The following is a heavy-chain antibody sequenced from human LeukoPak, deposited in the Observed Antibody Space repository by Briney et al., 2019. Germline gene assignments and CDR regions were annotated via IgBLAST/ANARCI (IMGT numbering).Heavy chain of an antibody. Sequence: GGSLRLSCAASGFTFSSYAMSWVRQAPGKGLEWVSAISGSGGNTYYADSVKGRITISRDNSKNTLYLQMNSLRAEDTAVYYCAKDPRFGSNWFDPWGQGTLVTVSS. V-gene: IGHV3-23*01. CDR3: AKDPRFGSNWFDP. CDR2: ISGSGGNT. CDR1: GFTFSSYA. D-gene: IGHD3-10*01. J-gene: IGHJ5*02.